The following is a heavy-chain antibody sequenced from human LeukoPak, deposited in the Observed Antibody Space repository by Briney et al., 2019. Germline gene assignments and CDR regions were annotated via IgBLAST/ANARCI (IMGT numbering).Heavy chain of an antibody. Sequence: GGSLRLACAASGFTFSSYAMSWVRQVPGKGLEWVSVISGSGDNTYYADSVKGRFTISRDNSKNMLYLQMNSLRAEDTAVYYCAKWKYSNSGIDDYWGQGTLVTVSS. J-gene: IGHJ4*02. CDR2: ISGSGDNT. CDR1: GFTFSSYA. CDR3: AKWKYSNSGIDDY. D-gene: IGHD6-6*01. V-gene: IGHV3-23*01.